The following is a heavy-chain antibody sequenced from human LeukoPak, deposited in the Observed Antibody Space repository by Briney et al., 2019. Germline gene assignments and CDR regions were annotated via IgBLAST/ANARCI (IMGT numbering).Heavy chain of an antibody. D-gene: IGHD6-13*01. CDR1: GITFSSYA. CDR3: AKGSSPFDY. V-gene: IGHV3-30-3*01. J-gene: IGHJ4*02. Sequence: PGRSLRLSCAASGITFSSYAMHWVRQAPGKGLEWVAVISYDGSNKYYADSVKGRFTISRDNSKNTLYLQMNSLRAEDTAVYYCAKGSSPFDYWGQGTLVTVSS. CDR2: ISYDGSNK.